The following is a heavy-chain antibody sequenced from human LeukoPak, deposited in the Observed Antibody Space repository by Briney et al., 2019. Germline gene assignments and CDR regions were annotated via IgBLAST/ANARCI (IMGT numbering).Heavy chain of an antibody. V-gene: IGHV4-34*01. J-gene: IGHJ2*01. CDR3: ARGSWYFDL. Sequence: PSETLSLTCAVYGGSFSGYFWSWIRQPPGEGLEWIGEINHSGSTNYNPSLKSRVTISVDTSKNQFSLKLSSVTAADTAVYYCARGSWYFDLWGRGTLVTVSS. CDR1: GGSFSGYF. CDR2: INHSGST.